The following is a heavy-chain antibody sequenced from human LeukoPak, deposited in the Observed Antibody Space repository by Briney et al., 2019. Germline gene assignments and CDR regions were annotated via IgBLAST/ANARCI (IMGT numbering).Heavy chain of an antibody. Sequence: SETLSLTCTVSGGSISSYYWSWIRQPPGKGLEWIGYIYYSGSTNYNPSLKSRVTISVDTSKNQFSLKLSSVTAADTAVYYCTRVSYSSSWYWFDPWGQGTLVTVSS. CDR1: GGSISSYY. CDR3: TRVSYSSSWYWFDP. V-gene: IGHV4-59*01. D-gene: IGHD6-13*01. CDR2: IYYSGST. J-gene: IGHJ5*02.